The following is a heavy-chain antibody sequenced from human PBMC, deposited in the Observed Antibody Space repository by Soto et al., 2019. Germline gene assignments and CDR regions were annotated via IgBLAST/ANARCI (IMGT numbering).Heavy chain of an antibody. Sequence: GGSLRLSXAASGFTFSSYGMHWVRQAPGKGLEWVAVISYDGSNKYYADSVKGRFTISRDNTKNTLYLQMNSLRAEDTAGYYWARPVSGWYGAPFDYWGQGTLVTVAS. CDR3: ARPVSGWYGAPFDY. V-gene: IGHV3-30*03. D-gene: IGHD6-19*01. CDR1: GFTFSSYG. J-gene: IGHJ4*02. CDR2: ISYDGSNK.